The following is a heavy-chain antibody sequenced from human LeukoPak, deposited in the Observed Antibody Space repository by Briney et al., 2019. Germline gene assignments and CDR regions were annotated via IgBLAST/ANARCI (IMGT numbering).Heavy chain of an antibody. D-gene: IGHD3-10*01. CDR3: AKDRRHYYGSGRYFYGMDV. CDR1: GFTFSSYA. J-gene: IGHJ6*02. V-gene: IGHV3-23*01. Sequence: GGSLRLSCAASGFTFSSYAMSWVRQAPGEGVEWVSAIIGSGDSTYYADSVKGRFTISRDNSKNTLSLQMNSLRAGDTAIYYCAKDRRHYYGSGRYFYGMDVWGQGTTVTVSS. CDR2: IIGSGDST.